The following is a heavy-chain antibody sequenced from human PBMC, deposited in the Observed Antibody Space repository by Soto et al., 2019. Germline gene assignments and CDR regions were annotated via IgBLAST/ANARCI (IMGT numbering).Heavy chain of an antibody. J-gene: IGHJ4*02. CDR2: ISYDGGNK. Sequence: PGGSLRLSCAASGFIFSSYSMHWVRQAPGKGLEWVAVISYDGGNKYYADSVKGRFTISRDNAKNSLYLQMNSLRDEDTAVYYCARDAGYSYGPFDYWGQGTLVTVSS. V-gene: IGHV3-30-3*01. CDR1: GFIFSSYS. CDR3: ARDAGYSYGPFDY. D-gene: IGHD5-18*01.